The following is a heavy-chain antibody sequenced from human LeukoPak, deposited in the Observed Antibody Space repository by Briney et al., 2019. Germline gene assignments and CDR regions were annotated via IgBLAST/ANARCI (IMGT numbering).Heavy chain of an antibody. D-gene: IGHD6-13*01. V-gene: IGHV1-69*05. CDR1: GDTLSSYA. CDR3: ARGSSSSRYLFDP. Sequence: SVKVSCKASGDTLSSYAISWVRQDPGQGREWMGRILPILGTANYAQKFEGRVTITTDESTSTAYIELSSLRSEDTAVYYCARGSSSSRYLFDPWRQGTLVTVS. CDR2: ILPILGTA. J-gene: IGHJ5*02.